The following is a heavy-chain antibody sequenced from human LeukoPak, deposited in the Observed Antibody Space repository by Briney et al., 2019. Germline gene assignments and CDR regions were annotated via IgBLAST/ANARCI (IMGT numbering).Heavy chain of an antibody. V-gene: IGHV4-59*01. J-gene: IGHJ5*02. CDR1: GDSISSYY. CDR3: ARARWFDP. CDR2: IYNHGTA. Sequence: SETLSLTCTVSGDSISSYYWSWIRQPPGKGLEYIGYIYNHGTANYNPSLKSRVTISIDTSKNQFSLKLNSVTAADTAVYYCARARWFDPWGQGILVTVSS.